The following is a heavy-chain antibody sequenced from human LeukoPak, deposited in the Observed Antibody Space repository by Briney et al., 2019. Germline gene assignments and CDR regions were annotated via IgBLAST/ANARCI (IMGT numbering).Heavy chain of an antibody. D-gene: IGHD2-15*01. Sequence: GGSLRLSCAASGFTFSSYAMSWVRQAPGKGLEWVSGISGSGGNTYYADSVKGRFTISRDNSKNTLYLQMNSLGAEDTAVYYCANLEDCSGGSCYFQHWGQGTLVTVSS. CDR3: ANLEDCSGGSCYFQH. V-gene: IGHV3-23*01. J-gene: IGHJ1*01. CDR1: GFTFSSYA. CDR2: ISGSGGNT.